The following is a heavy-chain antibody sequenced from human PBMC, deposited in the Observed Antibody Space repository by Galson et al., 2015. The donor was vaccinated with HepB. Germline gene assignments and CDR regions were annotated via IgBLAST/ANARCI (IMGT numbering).Heavy chain of an antibody. CDR1: GYTFTGYY. CDR2: ISAYNGNT. CDR3: ALHPGMDV. Sequence: SLKVSCKASGYTFTGYYMHWVRQAPGQGLEWMGWISAYNGNTNYAQKLQGRVTMTTDTSTSTAYMVLRSLRSDDTAVYYCALHPGMDVWGQGTTVTVSS. V-gene: IGHV1-18*04. J-gene: IGHJ6*02.